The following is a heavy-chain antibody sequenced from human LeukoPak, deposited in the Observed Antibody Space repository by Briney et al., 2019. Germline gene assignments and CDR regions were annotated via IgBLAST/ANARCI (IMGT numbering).Heavy chain of an antibody. V-gene: IGHV1-24*01. J-gene: IGHJ1*01. D-gene: IGHD5-18*01. CDR2: FDPEDGGT. CDR3: ATPIGAMVMGEYFQH. CDR1: GYTLTELS. Sequence: ASVKVSCKVSGYTLTELSMHWVRQAPGKGLEWMGGFDPEDGGTIYAQKFQGRVTMTEDTSTDTAYMELSSLRSEDTAVYYCATPIGAMVMGEYFQHWGQGTLVTVSS.